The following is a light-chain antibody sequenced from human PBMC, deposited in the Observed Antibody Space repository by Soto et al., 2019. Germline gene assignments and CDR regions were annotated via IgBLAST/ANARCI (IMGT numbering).Light chain of an antibody. V-gene: IGLV2-14*01. CDR3: TSYTSSTTLDV. J-gene: IGLJ1*01. CDR2: EVS. Sequence: SGSPGQSITISCTRTSSDVGGYNYVSWYQQHPGKAAKLMIYEVSNRPSGVSNRFSGSKSGHTASLTISGLQSEDEADYFCTSYTSSTTLDVFGTGTKVTVL. CDR1: SSDVGGYNY.